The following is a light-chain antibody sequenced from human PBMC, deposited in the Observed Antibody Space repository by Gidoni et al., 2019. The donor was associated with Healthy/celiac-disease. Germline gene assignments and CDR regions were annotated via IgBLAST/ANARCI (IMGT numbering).Light chain of an antibody. CDR1: QSISSW. CDR2: KAS. V-gene: IGKV1-5*03. J-gene: IGKJ2*03. Sequence: DIQMTQSPSTLSASVGDRVTITCRASQSISSWLAWYQHKPGKAPKLLIYKASSLQSGVPSRFSGTGSGTEFTLTISCLQPDDFATYYCQQYNSYSPYSFGQGTKLEIK. CDR3: QQYNSYSPYS.